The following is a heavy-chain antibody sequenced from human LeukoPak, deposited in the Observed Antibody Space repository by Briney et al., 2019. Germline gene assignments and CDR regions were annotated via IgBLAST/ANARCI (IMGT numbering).Heavy chain of an antibody. J-gene: IGHJ4*02. CDR2: IYPGDSDI. V-gene: IGHV5-51*01. Sequence: GESLKISCKGSGYSFTNYWIGWVRQVPGKGLEWMGIIYPGDSDIRYSPSFQGQVTISADKSISTAYLQWSSLKASDTATYYCARRESSGSIDYWGQGTLVTVSS. D-gene: IGHD6-19*01. CDR3: ARRESSGSIDY. CDR1: GYSFTNYW.